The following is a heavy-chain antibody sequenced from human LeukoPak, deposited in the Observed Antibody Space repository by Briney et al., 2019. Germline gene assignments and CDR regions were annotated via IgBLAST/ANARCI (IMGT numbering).Heavy chain of an antibody. J-gene: IGHJ3*02. D-gene: IGHD3-3*01. CDR3: ARGTIFGVVIPSDAFDI. CDR2: IYPGDSDT. CDR1: GYSFTSYW. Sequence: GESLKISCKGSGYSFTSYWIGWVRQMPGKGLEWMGIIYPGDSDTRYSPSFQGQVTISADKSISPAYLQWNSLKASDTAMYYCARGTIFGVVIPSDAFDIWGQGTMVTVSS. V-gene: IGHV5-51*01.